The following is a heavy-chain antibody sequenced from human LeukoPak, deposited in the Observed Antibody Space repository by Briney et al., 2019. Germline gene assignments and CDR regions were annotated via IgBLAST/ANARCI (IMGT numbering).Heavy chain of an antibody. CDR2: IYYSGST. CDR3: ARHPVHYYDSSGYYF. J-gene: IGHJ4*02. D-gene: IGHD3-22*01. Sequence: PSETLSLTCTVSGGSISSSSYYWGWIRQPPGKGLEWIGSIYYSGSTYYNPSLKSRVTISVDTSKNQFSLKLSSVTAADTAVYYCARHPVHYYDSSGYYFWGQGTLVTVSS. V-gene: IGHV4-39*01. CDR1: GGSISSSSYY.